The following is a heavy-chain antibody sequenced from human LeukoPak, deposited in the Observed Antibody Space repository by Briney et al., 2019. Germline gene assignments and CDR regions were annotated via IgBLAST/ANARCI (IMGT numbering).Heavy chain of an antibody. CDR3: ASGFLEWLWAFDY. D-gene: IGHD3-3*01. J-gene: IGHJ4*02. Sequence: GGSLRLSCAASGFTFSSYSMNWVRQAPGKGLEWVSSISSSSSYIYYADSVKGRFTISRDNAKKSLYLQMNSLRAEDTAVYYCASGFLEWLWAFDYWGQGTLVTVSS. CDR2: ISSSSSYI. CDR1: GFTFSSYS. V-gene: IGHV3-21*01.